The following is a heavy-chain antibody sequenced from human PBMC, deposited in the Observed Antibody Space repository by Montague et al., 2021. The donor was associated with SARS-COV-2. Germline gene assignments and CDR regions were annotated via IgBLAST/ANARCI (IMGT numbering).Heavy chain of an antibody. Sequence: TLSLTCTVSGGSVNSGNYYWSWIRQPAGKRLEWMGRISTSGNTNYNLSLKSRLSILVDTSKNQFSLNPRSVTAADTAVYYCARDTEVWIRTYSFYEMDVWGLGTTVTVSS. CDR1: GGSVNSGNYY. D-gene: IGHD5-18*01. V-gene: IGHV4-61*02. CDR3: ARDTEVWIRTYSFYEMDV. J-gene: IGHJ6*02. CDR2: ISTSGNT.